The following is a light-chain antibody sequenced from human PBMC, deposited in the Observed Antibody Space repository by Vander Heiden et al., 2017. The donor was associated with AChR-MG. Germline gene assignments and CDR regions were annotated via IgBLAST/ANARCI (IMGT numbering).Light chain of an antibody. CDR1: QSISSY. V-gene: IGKV1-39*01. J-gene: IGKJ1*01. CDR3: QQCDSIPRT. Sequence: DTQMTQSPSSLSASVGDKVTITCRASQSISSYLNWYQQKPGKAPRLLIYAASNLQSGVPSRFSGSGSGTDFTLTISRLQPEDLATYYCQQCDSIPRTFGPRTKVEIK. CDR2: AAS.